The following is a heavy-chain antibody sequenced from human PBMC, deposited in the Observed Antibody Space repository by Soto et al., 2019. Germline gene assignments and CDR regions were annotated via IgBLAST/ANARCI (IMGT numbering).Heavy chain of an antibody. J-gene: IGHJ6*02. V-gene: IGHV1-69*13. Sequence: SVKVSCKASGGTFSSYAISWVRQAPGQGLEWMGGIIPIFGTANYAQKFQGRVTITADESTSTAYMELSSLRSEDTAVYYCARYDFWSGYSRARYYYYGMDVWGQGTTVTVSS. CDR2: IIPIFGTA. D-gene: IGHD3-3*01. CDR3: ARYDFWSGYSRARYYYYGMDV. CDR1: GGTFSSYA.